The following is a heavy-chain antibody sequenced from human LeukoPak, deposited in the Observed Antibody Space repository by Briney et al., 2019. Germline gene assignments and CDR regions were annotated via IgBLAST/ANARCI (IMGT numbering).Heavy chain of an antibody. CDR1: GFTFSTYG. CDR3: ARDTPGYGGDDFDY. V-gene: IGHV3-30*02. D-gene: IGHD4-23*01. J-gene: IGHJ4*02. Sequence: GGSLRLSCAASGFTFSTYGMHWVRQAPGKGLEWMTFIQAGGDEKYYAESVKGRFTVSRDNSKDTLYLQMNSLRAEDTAVYYCARDTPGYGGDDFDYWGQGALVTVSS. CDR2: IQAGGDEK.